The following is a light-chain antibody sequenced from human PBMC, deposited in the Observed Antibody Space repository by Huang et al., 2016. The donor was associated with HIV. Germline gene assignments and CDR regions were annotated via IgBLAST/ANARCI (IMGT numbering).Light chain of an antibody. V-gene: IGKV3-11*01. CDR2: DTS. J-gene: IGKJ4*01. CDR3: QQRSSWPLT. Sequence: EIVLTQSPATLSLSPGERATLACRASQSVSRYLAWYQQKRGQAPLLLIYDTSTRATGIPARFSSSGSGTDFTLTISSLEPEDFAVYYCQQRSSWPLTFGGGTKVEIK. CDR1: QSVSRY.